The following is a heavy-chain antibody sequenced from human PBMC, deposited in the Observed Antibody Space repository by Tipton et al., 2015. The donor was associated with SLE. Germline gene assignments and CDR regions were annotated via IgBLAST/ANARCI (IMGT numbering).Heavy chain of an antibody. CDR2: INWSGGVT. J-gene: IGHJ4*02. V-gene: IGHV3-20*04. D-gene: IGHD3-22*01. CDR3: AGHYDSSGSYSTFDR. Sequence: SLRLSCAASGFTFDDYGMNWVRQAPGKGLEWVSGINWSGGVTGYADSVKGRFTVSRDNAKNSVYLQMNSLTAEDTALYYCAGHYDSSGSYSTFDRWGQGTLVTVSS. CDR1: GFTFDDYG.